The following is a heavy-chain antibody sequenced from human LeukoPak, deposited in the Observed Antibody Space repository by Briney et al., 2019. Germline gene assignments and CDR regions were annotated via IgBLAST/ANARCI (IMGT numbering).Heavy chain of an antibody. CDR3: ARDVTPFI. J-gene: IGHJ4*02. CDR2: IKQDGSEE. D-gene: IGHD2-15*01. Sequence: PGGSLRLSCAASGFTFSSYAMTWVRQAPGKGLEWVANIKQDGSEEYYVDSVKGRFTISRDNTKNSLYLQMNSLRAEDTAVYYCARDVTPFIWGQGTLVTVSS. CDR1: GFTFSSYA. V-gene: IGHV3-7*03.